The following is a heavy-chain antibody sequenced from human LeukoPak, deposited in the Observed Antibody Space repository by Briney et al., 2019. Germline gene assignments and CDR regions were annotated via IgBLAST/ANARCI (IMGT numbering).Heavy chain of an antibody. CDR2: IYYTGTT. D-gene: IGHD1-1*01. J-gene: IGHJ1*01. CDR1: GGSISSGGYY. V-gene: IGHV4-31*03. CDR3: ARSGAAWKPPTYFQD. Sequence: PSETLSLTCTVSGGSISSGGYYWSWIRQHPGEGLEWIGYIYYTGTTYYNPSLKNRLTISVDTSKNQISLKLSSVTAADTAVYYCARSGAAWKPPTYFQDWGQGTLVTVSS.